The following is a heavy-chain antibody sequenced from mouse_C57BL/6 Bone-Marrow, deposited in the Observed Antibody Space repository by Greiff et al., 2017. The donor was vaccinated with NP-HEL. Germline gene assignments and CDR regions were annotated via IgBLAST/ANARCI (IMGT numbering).Heavy chain of an antibody. CDR3: ASDYYGSSSWFAY. J-gene: IGHJ3*01. CDR1: GFTFSSYT. D-gene: IGHD1-1*01. V-gene: IGHV5-9*01. CDR2: ISGGGGNT. Sequence: EVNVVESGGGLVKPGGSLKLSCAASGFTFSSYTMSWVRQTPEKRLEWVATISGGGGNTYYPDSVKGRFTISRDNAKNTLYLQMSSLRSEDTALYYCASDYYGSSSWFAYWGQGTLVTVSA.